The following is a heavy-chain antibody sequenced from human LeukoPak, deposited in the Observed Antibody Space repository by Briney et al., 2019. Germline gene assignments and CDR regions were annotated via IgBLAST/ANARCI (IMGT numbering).Heavy chain of an antibody. Sequence: SQTLSLTCAISGDSVSSNTAAWNWIRQSPSRALEWLGRTYYRSKWYNDYAVSVTSRITINPDTSKNQFSLQLDSVTPEDTAVYYCARVGEQWLVFFDYWGQGTLVTVSS. CDR1: GDSVSSNTAA. V-gene: IGHV6-1*01. D-gene: IGHD6-19*01. CDR3: ARVGEQWLVFFDY. CDR2: TYYRSKWYN. J-gene: IGHJ4*02.